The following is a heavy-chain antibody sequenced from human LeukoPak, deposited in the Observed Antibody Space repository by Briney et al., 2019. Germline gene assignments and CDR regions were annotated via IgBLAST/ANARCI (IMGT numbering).Heavy chain of an antibody. CDR3: ARDSAVAGHFDY. J-gene: IGHJ4*02. V-gene: IGHV3-33*01. D-gene: IGHD6-19*01. Sequence: GESLRLSCAASGFTFSSYGMHWVRQAPGKGLEWVAVIWYDGSNKYYADSVKGRFTISRDNSKNTLYLQMNSLRAEDTAVYYCARDSAVAGHFDYWGQGTLVTVSS. CDR2: IWYDGSNK. CDR1: GFTFSSYG.